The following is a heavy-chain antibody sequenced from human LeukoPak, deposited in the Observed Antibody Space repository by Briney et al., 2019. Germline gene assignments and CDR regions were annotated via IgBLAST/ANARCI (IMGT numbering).Heavy chain of an antibody. CDR3: ARDSSAAGSGGLFDP. CDR1: GGTFSSYG. J-gene: IGHJ5*02. D-gene: IGHD6-13*01. V-gene: IGHV1-69*06. Sequence: SVKVSCKASGGTFSSYGVSWVRQAPGQRLEWLGRIIPMFDTTNYAQKFQGRVTVTADKATNTAYMELSSLISEDTAVYYCARDSSAAGSGGLFDPWGQGTQVTVSS. CDR2: IIPMFDTT.